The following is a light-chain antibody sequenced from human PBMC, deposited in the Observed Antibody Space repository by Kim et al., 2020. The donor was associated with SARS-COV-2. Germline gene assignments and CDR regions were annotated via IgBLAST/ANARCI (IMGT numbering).Light chain of an antibody. Sequence: QSALTQPPSASGSPGQSVTISCTGTSSDVGGYNYVSWYQQHPGKAPKLMISEVTKRPSGVPDRFSGSKSGNTASLTVSGLQAEDEADYYCCSYGGSNNYVFGTGTKVTVL. CDR1: SSDVGGYNY. J-gene: IGLJ1*01. V-gene: IGLV2-8*01. CDR3: CSYGGSNNYV. CDR2: EVT.